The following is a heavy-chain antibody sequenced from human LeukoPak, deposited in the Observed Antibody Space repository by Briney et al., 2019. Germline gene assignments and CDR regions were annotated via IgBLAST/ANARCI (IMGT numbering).Heavy chain of an antibody. V-gene: IGHV3-21*01. CDR2: ISGSSSYI. CDR3: ARDSSSTQQLWFVY. D-gene: IGHD5-18*01. CDR1: GFTFSSYS. J-gene: IGHJ4*02. Sequence: GGSLRLSCAASGFTFSSYSMNWVRQAPGKGLEWVSSISGSSSYIYYADSVKGRFTISRDNAKNSLYLQMNSLRAEDTAVYYCARDSSSTQQLWFVYWGQGTLVTVSS.